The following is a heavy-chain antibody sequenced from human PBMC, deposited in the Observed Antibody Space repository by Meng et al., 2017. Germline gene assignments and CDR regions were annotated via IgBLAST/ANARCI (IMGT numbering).Heavy chain of an antibody. V-gene: IGHV1-46*01. CDR3: AREGTGYCGGGSCFSFDY. CDR1: GFTLTKYF. J-gene: IGHJ4*02. D-gene: IGHD2-15*01. CDR2: IYPTGGDT. Sequence: GEVVESGAEVKKAGASVKFSCKTSGFTLTKYFMHWVRQAPGQGLEWMGAIYPTGGDTRYAQQFQGRFTTTRDTSTSTVYMELSSLRSDDTAVYYCAREGTGYCGGGSCFSFDYWGQGSLVTVSS.